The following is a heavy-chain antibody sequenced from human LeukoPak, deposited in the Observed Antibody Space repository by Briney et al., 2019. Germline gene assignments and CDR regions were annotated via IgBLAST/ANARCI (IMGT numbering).Heavy chain of an antibody. J-gene: IGHJ4*02. CDR1: GFTFSSYA. CDR3: AKKFSSTSSHPDY. Sequence: GGSLRLSCAASGFTFSSYATSWVRQAPGKGLEWVSAISGSGGSTYYADSVKGRFTISRDNSKNTLYLQMNSLRAEDTAVYYCAKKFSSTSSHPDYWGQGTLVTVSS. V-gene: IGHV3-23*01. D-gene: IGHD2-2*01. CDR2: ISGSGGST.